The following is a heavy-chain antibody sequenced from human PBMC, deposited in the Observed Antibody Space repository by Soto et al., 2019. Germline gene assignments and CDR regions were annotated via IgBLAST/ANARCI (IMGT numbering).Heavy chain of an antibody. CDR1: GFTFSDFA. V-gene: IGHV3-23*01. Sequence: EVQLLESGGGSVQPGESLRLSCAASGFTSGFTFSDFAMSWVRQAPGKGLEWVSAINDRGDLTYDADSVKGRFTISQDNSKNLLVLEMGGLRVDDTGIYFCAKETLTNGKRGVCGDWGPGTLVTVSS. CDR3: AKETLTNGKRGVCGD. J-gene: IGHJ4*02. D-gene: IGHD3-10*01. CDR2: INDRGDLT.